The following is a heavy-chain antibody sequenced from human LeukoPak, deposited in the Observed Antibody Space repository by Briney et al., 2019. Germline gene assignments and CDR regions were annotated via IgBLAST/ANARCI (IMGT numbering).Heavy chain of an antibody. Sequence: ASVKVSCKASGYTFTSYYMHWVRQAPGQGLEWMGIINPSGGSTSYAQKFQGRVTITGDTPARTAYMELSSLRSEDTAVYYCVRDRGGATTVYWGQGTLVTVSS. CDR2: INPSGGST. D-gene: IGHD1-26*01. CDR1: GYTFTSYY. CDR3: VRDRGGATTVY. V-gene: IGHV1-46*01. J-gene: IGHJ4*02.